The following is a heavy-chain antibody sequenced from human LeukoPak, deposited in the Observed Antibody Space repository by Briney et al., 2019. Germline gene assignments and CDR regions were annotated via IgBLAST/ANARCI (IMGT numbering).Heavy chain of an antibody. CDR2: IYYSGDT. J-gene: IGHJ5*02. CDR1: GGSISSYY. V-gene: IGHV4-59*08. D-gene: IGHD6-6*01. Sequence: KPSETLSLTCTVSGGSISSYYWTWIRQPPGKGLEWIGYIYYSGDTNYNPSLKSRVTMSVDTSKNQFSLKLTSVTAADTAVYYCALYSSSVTWGQGTLVTVSS. CDR3: ALYSSSVT.